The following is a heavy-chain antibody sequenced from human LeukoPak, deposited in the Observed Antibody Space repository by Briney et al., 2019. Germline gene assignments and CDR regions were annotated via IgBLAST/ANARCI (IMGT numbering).Heavy chain of an antibody. CDR2: IKQDGSEK. J-gene: IGHJ3*02. CDR1: GFTFSSYW. Sequence: GGSLRLSCAASGFTFSSYWMSWVRQAPGKGLEWEANIKQDGSEKYYVDSVKGRFTISRDNAKNSLYLQMNSLRAEDTAVYYCARAGGTYYGIAFDIWGQGTMVTVSS. D-gene: IGHD1-26*01. CDR3: ARAGGTYYGIAFDI. V-gene: IGHV3-7*01.